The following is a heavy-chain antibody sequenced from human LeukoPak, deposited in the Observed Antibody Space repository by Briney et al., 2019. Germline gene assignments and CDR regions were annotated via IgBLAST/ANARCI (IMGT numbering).Heavy chain of an antibody. CDR3: AKGVEKATITKAFDI. V-gene: IGHV3-9*03. CDR1: GFTFSSYS. Sequence: PGGSLRLSCAASGFTFSSYSMNWVRQAPGKGLEWVSHISWNSGTIAYADSVKGRFTVSRDNAKNSLYLQMNSLRPEDMALYYCAKGVEKATITKAFDIWGQGTMVTVSS. J-gene: IGHJ3*02. CDR2: ISWNSGTI. D-gene: IGHD5-24*01.